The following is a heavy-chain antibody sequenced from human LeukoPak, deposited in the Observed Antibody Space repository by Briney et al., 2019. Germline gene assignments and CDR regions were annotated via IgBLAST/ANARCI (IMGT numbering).Heavy chain of an antibody. J-gene: IGHJ3*02. V-gene: IGHV1-46*01. CDR1: GYTFTSYF. Sequence: GASVKVSCKASGYTFTSYFIHWVRQAPGQGLEWMGIVNPSGGNTNYAQKFQGRVTITADESTSTAYMELSSLRSEDTAVYYCARPRPKAYYYDSRHAFDIWGQGTMVTVSS. D-gene: IGHD3-22*01. CDR3: ARPRPKAYYYDSRHAFDI. CDR2: VNPSGGNT.